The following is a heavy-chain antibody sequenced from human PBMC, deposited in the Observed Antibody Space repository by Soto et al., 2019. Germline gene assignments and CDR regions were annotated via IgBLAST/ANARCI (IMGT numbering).Heavy chain of an antibody. D-gene: IGHD5-18*01. CDR2: ISTTGRYI. CDR3: AAGTDTAMEQGADY. V-gene: IGHV3-21*01. J-gene: IGHJ4*02. CDR1: GFTFSDHS. Sequence: EVQLVECGGGLVKPGGSLRLSCAASGFTFSDHSMNWVRQAPGKGFEWVSSISTTGRYIYYSDSMAGRFTISRDNAKNSLYLQINSLRGDDTAIYYCAAGTDTAMEQGADYWGQGTLVTVSS.